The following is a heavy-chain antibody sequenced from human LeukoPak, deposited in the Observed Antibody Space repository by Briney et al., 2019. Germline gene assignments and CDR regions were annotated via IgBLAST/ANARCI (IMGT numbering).Heavy chain of an antibody. CDR3: ARGHAHNYYDSSGYYSWSDP. CDR1: GYTFTGYH. D-gene: IGHD3-22*01. CDR2: INPNSGGT. V-gene: IGHV1-2*06. J-gene: IGHJ5*02. Sequence: ASVKVSCKASGYTFTGYHMHWVRQAPGQGLEWMGRINPNSGGTNYAQKFQGRVTMTRDTSISTAYMELSRLRSDDTAVYYCARGHAHNYYDSSGYYSWSDPWGQGTLVTVSS.